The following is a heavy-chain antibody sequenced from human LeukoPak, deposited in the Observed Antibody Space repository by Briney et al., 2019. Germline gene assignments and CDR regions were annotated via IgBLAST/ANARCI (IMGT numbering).Heavy chain of an antibody. CDR1: GGSISSYY. Sequence: PSETLSLTCTVSGGSISSYYWSWIRQPPGKGLEWIGFIYYSGSTTYNPSLKSRVTISVDTSKNQFSLKLSSVTAADKAVYYCARHKMGGTGSFDYWGQGTLVTVSS. D-gene: IGHD3-16*01. CDR3: ARHKMGGTGSFDY. V-gene: IGHV4-59*08. CDR2: IYYSGST. J-gene: IGHJ4*02.